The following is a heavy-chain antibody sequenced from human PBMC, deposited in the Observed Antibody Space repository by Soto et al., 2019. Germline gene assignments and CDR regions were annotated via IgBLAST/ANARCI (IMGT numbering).Heavy chain of an antibody. CDR3: ASAFLSGPNNWFDP. CDR2: IIPIFGTA. V-gene: IGHV1-69*06. D-gene: IGHD3-3*01. J-gene: IGHJ5*02. CDR1: GGTFSSYA. Sequence: SVKVSCKASGGTFSSYAISWVRQAPGQGLEWMGGIIPIFGTANYAQKFQGRVTITADKSTSTAYMELSSLRSEDTAVYYCASAFLSGPNNWFDPWGQGTLVTVSS.